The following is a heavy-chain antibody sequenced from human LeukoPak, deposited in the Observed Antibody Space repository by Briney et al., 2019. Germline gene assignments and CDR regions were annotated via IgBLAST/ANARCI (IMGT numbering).Heavy chain of an antibody. CDR2: INSDGTNT. D-gene: IGHD6-6*01. V-gene: IGHV3-74*01. CDR1: GFTFSSYG. J-gene: IGHJ4*02. Sequence: PGGSLRLSCAASGFTFSSYGMHWVRQVPGKGLVWVSRINSDGTNTSYADSVKGRFTISRDNAKNTLYLQMNSLSAADTAVYYRATSRSFDYWGRGTLVPVSS. CDR3: ATSRSFDY.